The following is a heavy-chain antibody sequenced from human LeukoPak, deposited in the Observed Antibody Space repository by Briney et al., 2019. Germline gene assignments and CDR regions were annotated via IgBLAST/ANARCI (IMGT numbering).Heavy chain of an antibody. Sequence: PSETLSLTCDVSGASISNSHWTRIRQPAGKGLEWIGRIDGSGNTIYSPSLKNRVTMSVDTSKKQFSLKLGSVTAADTAFYYCARWCSSSSCYGRYAYSGQGNPVTVSS. CDR1: GASISNSH. CDR3: ARWCSSSSCYGRYAY. V-gene: IGHV4-59*10. J-gene: IGHJ4*02. CDR2: IDGSGNT. D-gene: IGHD2-2*01.